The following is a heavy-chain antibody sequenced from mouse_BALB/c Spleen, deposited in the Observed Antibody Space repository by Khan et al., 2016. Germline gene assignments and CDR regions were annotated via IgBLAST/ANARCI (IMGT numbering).Heavy chain of an antibody. CDR1: GFNIKDTY. Sequence: VQLQQSGAELVKPGASVKVSCTASGFNIKDTYMHWVKQRPEQGLEWIGRIDPANGDSDYDPKFQGRATITADTSSNTAYLQLRTLTYDDTAVYYCASYGYDIYYYDTDYRGQGTSVTVSS. D-gene: IGHD2-2*01. V-gene: IGHV14-3*02. CDR3: ASYGYDIYYYDTDY. CDR2: IDPANGDS. J-gene: IGHJ4*01.